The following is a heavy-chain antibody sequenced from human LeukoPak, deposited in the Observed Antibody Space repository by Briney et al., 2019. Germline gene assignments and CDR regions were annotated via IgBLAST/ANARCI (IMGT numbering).Heavy chain of an antibody. CDR3: AKEARLGGAFDI. CDR1: GFTFDDYA. D-gene: IGHD3-10*01. V-gene: IGHV3-9*03. CDR2: ISWNSGSI. J-gene: IGHJ3*02. Sequence: GGSLRLSCAASGFTFDDYAMHWVRQAPGKGLEWVSGISWNSGSIGYADSVKGRFTISRDNAKNSLYLQMNSLRAEDMASYYCAKEARLGGAFDIWGQGTMVTVSS.